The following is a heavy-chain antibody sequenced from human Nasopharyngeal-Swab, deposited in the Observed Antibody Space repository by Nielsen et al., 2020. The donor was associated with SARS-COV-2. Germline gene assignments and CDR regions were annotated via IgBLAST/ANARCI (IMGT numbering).Heavy chain of an antibody. J-gene: IGHJ3*02. CDR3: ASDPYYDTSDDAFDI. D-gene: IGHD3-22*01. V-gene: IGHV3-21*01. CDR2: ISSSSSYI. Sequence: WMRRPQGRGVEWVSSISSSSSYIYYADSVKGRFTISRDNAKNSLYLQMNSLRAEDTAVYYCASDPYYDTSDDAFDIWGQGTMVTVSS.